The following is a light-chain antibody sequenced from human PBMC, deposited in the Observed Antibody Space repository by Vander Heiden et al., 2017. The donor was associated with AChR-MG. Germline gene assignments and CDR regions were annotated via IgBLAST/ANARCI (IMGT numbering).Light chain of an antibody. CDR1: QSVLYSSNNKNY. CDR3: QQDDSSPQT. CDR2: WAS. V-gene: IGKV4-1*01. J-gene: IGKJ1*01. Sequence: DIVMTQSPDSLAVSLGERATINCKSSQSVLYSSNNKNYLTWYQQKPGQPPKLLIYWASTRESGVPDRFSGSGPGTDFTLTISSLQAEDVAVYYCQQDDSSPQTFGQGTKVEIK.